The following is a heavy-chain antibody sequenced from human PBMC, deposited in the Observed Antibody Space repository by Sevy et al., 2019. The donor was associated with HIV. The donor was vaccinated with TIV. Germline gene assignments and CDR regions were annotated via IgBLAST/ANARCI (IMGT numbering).Heavy chain of an antibody. CDR3: ALERLFSNVAEYFQN. Sequence: GGSLRPSCATSGFTFSSFSMHWVRQAPGKGLEWVATISLDGSNKYYADSVKGRFTISRDNSKNSLYLQMNSLRAEDTAVYCCALERLFSNVAEYFQNWGQCTLVTVSS. V-gene: IGHV3-30-3*01. CDR2: ISLDGSNK. J-gene: IGHJ1*01. D-gene: IGHD1-1*01. CDR1: GFTFSSFS.